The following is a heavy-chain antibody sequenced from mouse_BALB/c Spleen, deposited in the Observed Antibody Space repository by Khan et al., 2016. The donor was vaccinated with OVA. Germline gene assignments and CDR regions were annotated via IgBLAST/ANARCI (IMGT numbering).Heavy chain of an antibody. J-gene: IGHJ2*01. CDR3: AKGLWDY. D-gene: IGHD6-1*01. Sequence: VRLQQSGPELVKPGASVKMSCKASGYTFTDHYMKWVRQSQGKILEWIADINPDNGDTFYNEKFKDKATLTVDKSSSTAYMQLNSLTSEDSVVYFCAKGLWDYWGQGTTLTVSS. V-gene: IGHV1-26*01. CDR2: INPDNGDT. CDR1: GYTFTDHY.